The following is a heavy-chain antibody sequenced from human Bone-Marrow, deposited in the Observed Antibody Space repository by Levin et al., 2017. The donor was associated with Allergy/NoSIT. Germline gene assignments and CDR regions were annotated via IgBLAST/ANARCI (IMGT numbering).Heavy chain of an antibody. CDR2: IRSNADGGTT. J-gene: IGHJ4*02. CDR3: TTETFRANWYLND. D-gene: IGHD2-15*01. Sequence: GGSLRLSCVASGFTFSHAWMSWVRQVPGKGLDWVARIRSNADGGTTHYAAPVKDRFIISRDDSRDTLYLQMDGLKGEDTALYSCTTETFRANWYLNDWGRGTLVTVSS. CDR1: GFTFSHAW. V-gene: IGHV3-15*01.